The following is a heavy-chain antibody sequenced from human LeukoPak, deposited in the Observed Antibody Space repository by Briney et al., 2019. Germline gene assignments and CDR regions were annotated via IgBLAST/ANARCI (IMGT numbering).Heavy chain of an antibody. Sequence: PSETLSLTCIVSGGSISSSGYYWGWIRQPPGKGLEWIGSLSYSGNTYNNPSLKSRVTISVDRSKNQFSLKLSSLTAADTAVYYCARDYPSGGFDSWGQGTLVTVSS. V-gene: IGHV4-39*07. CDR1: GGSISSSGYY. CDR2: LSYSGNT. CDR3: ARDYPSGGFDS. J-gene: IGHJ4*02.